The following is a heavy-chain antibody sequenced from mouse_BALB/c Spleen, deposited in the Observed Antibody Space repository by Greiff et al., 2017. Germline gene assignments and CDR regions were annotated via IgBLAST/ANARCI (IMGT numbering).Heavy chain of an antibody. J-gene: IGHJ2*01. CDR2: ISSGSSTI. CDR1: GFTFSSFG. CDR3: ARSTPYYGSSYFDY. D-gene: IGHD1-1*01. Sequence: EVQLVESGGGLVQPGGSRKLSCAASGFTFSSFGMHWVRQAPEKGLEWVAYISSGSSTIYYADTVKGRFTISRDNPKNTLFLQMTSLRSEDTAMYYCARSTPYYGSSYFDYWGQGTTLTVSS. V-gene: IGHV5-17*02.